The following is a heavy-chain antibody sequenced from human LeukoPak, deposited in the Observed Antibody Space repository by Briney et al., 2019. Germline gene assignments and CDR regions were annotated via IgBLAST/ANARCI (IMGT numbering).Heavy chain of an antibody. CDR1: GXSVSGNSLA. CDR2: TYYRSKWYN. J-gene: IGHJ3*02. V-gene: IGHV6-1*01. CDR3: ARESGAAFDI. Sequence: SQTLSLTCAISGXSVSGNSLAWNWIRQSPSRGLEWLGRTYYRSKWYNDYAESVKSRISISSDTSKNQFSLQLNSVTPEDTAVYYCARESGAAFDIWGQGTMVTVSS.